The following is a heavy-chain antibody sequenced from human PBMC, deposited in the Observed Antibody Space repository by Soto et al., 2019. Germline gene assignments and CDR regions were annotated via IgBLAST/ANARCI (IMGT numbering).Heavy chain of an antibody. Sequence: SETLSLTCTVSGGSISSYYWSWIRQPPGKVLEWIGYIYYSGSTNYNPSLKSRVTISVDTSKNQFSLKLSSVTAADTAVYYYARWSSSVDYWGQGTLVTVSA. CDR3: ARWSSSVDY. CDR2: IYYSGST. J-gene: IGHJ4*01. V-gene: IGHV4-59*01. CDR1: GGSISSYY. D-gene: IGHD6-6*01.